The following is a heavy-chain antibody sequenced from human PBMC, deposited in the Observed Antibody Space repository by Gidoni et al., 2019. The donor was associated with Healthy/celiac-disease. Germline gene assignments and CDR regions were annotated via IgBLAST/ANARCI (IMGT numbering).Heavy chain of an antibody. CDR3: AKVGTITMVRGVIID. Sequence: EVQLLESGGGLVQPGGSLRRACEASGFTCSSYAMSWVRQAPGKGLGWVSAISGSGGSTYYADSVKGRFTISRDNSKNTLYLQMNSLRAADTAVYYCAKVGTITMVRGVIIDWGQGTLVTVSS. D-gene: IGHD3-10*01. CDR1: GFTCSSYA. CDR2: ISGSGGST. V-gene: IGHV3-23*01. J-gene: IGHJ4*02.